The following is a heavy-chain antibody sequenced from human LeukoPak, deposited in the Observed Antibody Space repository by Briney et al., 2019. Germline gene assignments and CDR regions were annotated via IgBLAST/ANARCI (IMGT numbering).Heavy chain of an antibody. CDR3: ASPPMGGRFKEEY. CDR2: IFSARNT. CDR1: GLTVSSNY. D-gene: IGHD3-16*01. V-gene: IGHV3-53*01. Sequence: PGGSLGLSCAASGLTVSSNYMTWVRQAPGKGLECVSIIFSARNTYYADSVKGRFTISRDNSKNTLYLQMNSLRDEDTAVYYCASPPMGGRFKEEYWGQGTLVTVSS. J-gene: IGHJ4*02.